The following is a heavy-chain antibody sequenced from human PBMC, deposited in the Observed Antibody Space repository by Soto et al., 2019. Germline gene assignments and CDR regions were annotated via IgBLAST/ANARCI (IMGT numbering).Heavy chain of an antibody. Sequence: LSLTCTVSGGSISSYYWSWIRQPAGKGLEWIGRIYTSGSTNYNPSLKSRVTMSVDTSKNQFSLKLSSVTAADTAVYYCARVPRGYSSSRYPYYFDYWGQGTLVTVSS. D-gene: IGHD6-13*01. CDR2: IYTSGST. J-gene: IGHJ4*02. CDR1: GGSISSYY. CDR3: ARVPRGYSSSRYPYYFDY. V-gene: IGHV4-4*07.